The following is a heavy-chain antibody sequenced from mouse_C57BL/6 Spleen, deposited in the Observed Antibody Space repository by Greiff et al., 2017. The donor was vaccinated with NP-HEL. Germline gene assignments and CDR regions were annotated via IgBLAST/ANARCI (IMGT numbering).Heavy chain of an antibody. J-gene: IGHJ3*01. V-gene: IGHV5-4*03. Sequence: EVKLMESGGGLVKPGGSLKLSCAASGFTFSSYAMSWVRQTPEKRLEWVATISDGGSYTYYPDNVKGRFTISRDTAKNNLYLQMSHLKSEDTAMYYCARGFPFAYWGQGTLVTVSA. CDR3: ARGFPFAY. CDR2: ISDGGSYT. CDR1: GFTFSSYA.